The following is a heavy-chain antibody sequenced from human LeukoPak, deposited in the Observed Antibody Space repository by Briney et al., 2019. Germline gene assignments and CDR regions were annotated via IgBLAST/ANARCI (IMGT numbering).Heavy chain of an antibody. CDR2: TKSKTDGGTT. J-gene: IGHJ4*02. CDR1: GFTFDNAW. CDR3: TARALGTWFSPADFDY. V-gene: IGHV3-15*01. Sequence: PGRSLRLSCAASGFTFDNAWMSWVRQAPGKGLEWVGRTKSKTDGGTTDYAAPVKGRLTISRDAPKDTLYLQMDSLKTEDTAVYYCTARALGTWFSPADFDYWGQGTLVTVSS. D-gene: IGHD3-10*01.